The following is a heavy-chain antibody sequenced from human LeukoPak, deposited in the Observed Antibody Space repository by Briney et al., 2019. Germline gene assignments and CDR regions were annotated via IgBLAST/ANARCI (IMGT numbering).Heavy chain of an antibody. V-gene: IGHV3-7*01. CDR2: IREDGTEK. D-gene: IGHD7-27*01. CDR3: ARHVGISF. Sequence: GGSLRLSCTASGFTFSGAWMTWVRQAPGKGLEGVANIREDGTEKNYVDSVKGRFTISRDNAKNSLFLQMSNLRDDDTAIYYCARHVGISFWGQGTLVTVSS. CDR1: GFTFSGAW. J-gene: IGHJ4*02.